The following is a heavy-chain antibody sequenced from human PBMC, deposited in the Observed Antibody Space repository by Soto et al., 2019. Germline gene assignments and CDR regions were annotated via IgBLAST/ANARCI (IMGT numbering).Heavy chain of an antibody. CDR2: INPNSGDT. Sequence: EASVKVSCKASGYTFTDYYIHWVRQAPGQGLEWMGWINPNSGDTNYAQKFQGRVTMTRDTSISTAYMELSRLISDDTAVYYCARGDVRVVAPFDPWGQGALVTVSS. CDR3: ARGDVRVVAPFDP. J-gene: IGHJ5*02. CDR1: GYTFTDYY. V-gene: IGHV1-2*02. D-gene: IGHD2-15*01.